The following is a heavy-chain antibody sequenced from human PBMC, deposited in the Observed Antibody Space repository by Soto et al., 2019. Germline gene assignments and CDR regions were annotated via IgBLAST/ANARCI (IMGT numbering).Heavy chain of an antibody. CDR3: ACLRGYSGYDRGYFDY. D-gene: IGHD5-12*01. V-gene: IGHV4-59*08. CDR2: IYYSGST. Sequence: QVQLQESGPGLVKPSETLSLTCTVSGGSISSYYWSWIRQPPGKGLEWIGYIYYSGSTNYNPSLKRRVTISVDTSKNQFSLKLSSVTAADTAVYYCACLRGYSGYDRGYFDYWGQGTLVTVSS. CDR1: GGSISSYY. J-gene: IGHJ4*02.